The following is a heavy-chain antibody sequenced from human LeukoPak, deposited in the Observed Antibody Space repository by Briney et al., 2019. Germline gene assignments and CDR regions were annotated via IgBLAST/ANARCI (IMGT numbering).Heavy chain of an antibody. CDR3: ARSGDDSSGSVDFDY. Sequence: PSETLSLTCTVSGGSISSYYWSWIRQPPGKGLEWIGYIYYSGSTNYNPSLKSRVTISVDTSKNQFSLKLSSVTAADTAVYYCARSGDDSSGSVDFDYWGQGTLVTVSS. CDR2: IYYSGST. V-gene: IGHV4-59*01. J-gene: IGHJ4*02. D-gene: IGHD3-22*01. CDR1: GGSISSYY.